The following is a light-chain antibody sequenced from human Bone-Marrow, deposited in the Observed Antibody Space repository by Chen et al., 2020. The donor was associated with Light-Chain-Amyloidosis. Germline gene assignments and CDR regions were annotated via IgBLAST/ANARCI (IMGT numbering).Light chain of an antibody. V-gene: IGLV3-21*02. CDR1: NIGSKS. Sequence: SYALTQPSSVSVAPGQTATLACGGNNIGSKSVHWYQQTPGQAPLLVVYDDSDRPSGIPERLSGSNSGNTATLTISRVEAGDEADYYCQVWDRSSERPVCGGGTKLTVL. J-gene: IGLJ3*02. CDR2: DDS. CDR3: QVWDRSSERPV.